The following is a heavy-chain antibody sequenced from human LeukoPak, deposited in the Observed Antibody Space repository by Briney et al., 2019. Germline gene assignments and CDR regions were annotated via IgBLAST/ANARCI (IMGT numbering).Heavy chain of an antibody. CDR2: IIPIFGTA. CDR1: GGTFSSYA. CDR3: ARVTGYMIEDYFDY. Sequence: ASVKVSCKASGGTFSSYAISWVRQAPGQGLEWMGGIIPIFGTANYAQKFQGRVTITADKSTSTAYMELSSLRSEDTAVYYCARVTGYMIEDYFDYWGQGILVTVSS. V-gene: IGHV1-69*06. J-gene: IGHJ4*02. D-gene: IGHD3-9*01.